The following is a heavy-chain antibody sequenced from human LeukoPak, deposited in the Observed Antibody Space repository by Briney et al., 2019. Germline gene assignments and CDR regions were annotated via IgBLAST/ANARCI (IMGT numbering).Heavy chain of an antibody. CDR3: AKGDDYGDPNDY. CDR2: ISGSGGST. Sequence: GGSLRLSCAASGFTFSNFPMTWVRQAPGKGLEWVSAISGSGGSTYYADSVKGRFTISRDNSKNTLYLQMNSLRAEDTAVYYCAKGDDYGDPNDYWGQGTLVTVSS. D-gene: IGHD4-17*01. J-gene: IGHJ4*02. V-gene: IGHV3-23*01. CDR1: GFTFSNFP.